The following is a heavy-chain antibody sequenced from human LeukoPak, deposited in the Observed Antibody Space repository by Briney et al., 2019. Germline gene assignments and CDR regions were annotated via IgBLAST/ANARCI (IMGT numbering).Heavy chain of an antibody. CDR3: ARSPYSSSWYPFAP. D-gene: IGHD6-13*01. J-gene: IGHJ5*02. V-gene: IGHV4-59*12. CDR2: IYYSGST. CDR1: GGSMTSYF. Sequence: PSETLSLTCTVSGGSMTSYFWSWIRQPPGKGLEWIGYIYYSGSTNYNPSLKSRVTISVDTSKNQFSLKLTSVTAADTAVYYCARSPYSSSWYPFAPWGRGTLVTVSS.